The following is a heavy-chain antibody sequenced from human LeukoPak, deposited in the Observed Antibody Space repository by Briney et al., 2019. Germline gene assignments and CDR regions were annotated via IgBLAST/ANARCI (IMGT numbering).Heavy chain of an antibody. J-gene: IGHJ3*02. CDR2: IYTSGST. Sequence: PSETLSLTCTVSGGSISSYYWSWIRQPAGKGLEWIGRIYTSGSTNYNPSLESRVTMSVDTSKNQFSLKLSSVTAADTAVYYCARGHYDILTGYNDAFDIWGQGTMVTVSS. CDR1: GGSISSYY. V-gene: IGHV4-4*07. D-gene: IGHD3-9*01. CDR3: ARGHYDILTGYNDAFDI.